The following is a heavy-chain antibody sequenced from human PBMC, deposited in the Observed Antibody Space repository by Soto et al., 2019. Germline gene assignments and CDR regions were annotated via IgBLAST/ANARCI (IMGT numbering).Heavy chain of an antibody. J-gene: IGHJ4*02. V-gene: IGHV4-59*01. D-gene: IGHD6-25*01. CDR1: GDSINSYY. CDR2: LYYSGIT. Sequence: SETLSLTCTVSGDSINSYYWTWIRQPPGKGLEWIGYLYYSGITNYNPSLKSRVTISVDTSKNQFSLNLSSVTAADTAVYYCARQRVLPAQYFFDYWGQGIPVTVSS. CDR3: ARQRVLPAQYFFDY.